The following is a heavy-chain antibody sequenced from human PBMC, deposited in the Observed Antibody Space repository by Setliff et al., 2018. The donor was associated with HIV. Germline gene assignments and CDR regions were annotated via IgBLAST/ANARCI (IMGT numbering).Heavy chain of an antibody. Sequence: PGGSLRLSCAASGFTFSTTWMYWVRQAPGKGLEWVAVISYDGSNKYYADSVKGRFTISRDNSKNTLYLQMNSLRAEDTAVYYCAKAGALQTYGPFDYWGQGTLVTVSS. CDR2: ISYDGSNK. V-gene: IGHV3-30*18. D-gene: IGHD2-8*02. J-gene: IGHJ4*02. CDR1: GFTFSTTW. CDR3: AKAGALQTYGPFDY.